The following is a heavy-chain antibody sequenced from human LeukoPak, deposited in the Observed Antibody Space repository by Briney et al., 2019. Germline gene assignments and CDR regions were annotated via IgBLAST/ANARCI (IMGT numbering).Heavy chain of an antibody. CDR3: AGNSPFSSGRPGY. CDR2: IYYSGST. J-gene: IGHJ4*02. D-gene: IGHD6-19*01. Sequence: SEALSLTCTVSGGSISSYYWSWIRQPPGKGLEWIGYIYYSGSTNYNPSLKSRVTISVDTSRNQFSLKLSSVTAADTAVYYCAGNSPFSSGRPGYWGQGTLVTVSS. V-gene: IGHV4-59*01. CDR1: GGSISSYY.